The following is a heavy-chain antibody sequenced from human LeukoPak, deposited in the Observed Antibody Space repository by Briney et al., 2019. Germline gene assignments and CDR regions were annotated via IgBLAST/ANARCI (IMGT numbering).Heavy chain of an antibody. Sequence: PSETLSLTCTVSGGSISSSSYYWGWIRQPPGKGLEWIGSVYYSGTTYYNPSLKSRVTISVDTSKNHFSLKLSSVTAADTAVYYCARDALVPAAIPPDYYYYYMDVWGKGTTVTVSS. J-gene: IGHJ6*03. CDR2: VYYSGTT. CDR1: GGSISSSSYY. CDR3: ARDALVPAAIPPDYYYYYMDV. V-gene: IGHV4-39*07. D-gene: IGHD2-2*02.